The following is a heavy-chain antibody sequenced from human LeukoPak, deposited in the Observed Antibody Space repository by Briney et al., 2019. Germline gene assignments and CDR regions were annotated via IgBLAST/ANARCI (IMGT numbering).Heavy chain of an antibody. CDR2: ISYDGRSK. J-gene: IGHJ2*01. Sequence: GGSLRLSCAASGFTFRTYAMHWVRQTPRKGLEWMAFISYDGRSKHYEESVRGRFTVSRDNSRNMMYVQMNDLRVEDSAIYYCARDRVVTTGWHFDLWGRGTLVSVSS. V-gene: IGHV3-30*03. CDR1: GFTFRTYA. D-gene: IGHD1-1*01. CDR3: ARDRVVTTGWHFDL.